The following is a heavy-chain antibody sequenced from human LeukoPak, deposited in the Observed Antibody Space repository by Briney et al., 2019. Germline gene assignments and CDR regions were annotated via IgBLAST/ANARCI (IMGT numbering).Heavy chain of an antibody. CDR1: GYKFTDYW. CDR2: VYPSNSET. D-gene: IGHD6-6*01. CDR3: ARQVSQQRAFDI. J-gene: IGHJ3*02. Sequence: GESLKISCKGSGYKFTDYWIAWVRQMPGKGLEWMGIVYPSNSETRYSPSFQGQVTISADKSISTGYLQWSSLKASDTAIYYCARQVSQQRAFDIWGQGTMVTVSS. V-gene: IGHV5-51*01.